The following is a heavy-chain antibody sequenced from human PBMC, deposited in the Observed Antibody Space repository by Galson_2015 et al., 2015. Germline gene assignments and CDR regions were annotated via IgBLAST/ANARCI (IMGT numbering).Heavy chain of an antibody. J-gene: IGHJ4*02. CDR2: ISDDGSNK. CDR1: GFTFSSYA. CDR3: ARGREISGGRYYFDF. Sequence: SLRLSCAASGFTFSSYAMHWVRQAPGKGLEWVLVISDDGSNKYYADSVKGRFTISRDNSKNTVYLQMNSLRAEDTAAYYCARGREISGGRYYFDFWGQGTLVTVSS. V-gene: IGHV3-30-3*01. D-gene: IGHD2-15*01.